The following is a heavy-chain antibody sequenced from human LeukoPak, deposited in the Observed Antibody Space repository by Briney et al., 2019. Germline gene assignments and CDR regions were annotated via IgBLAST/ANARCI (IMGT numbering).Heavy chain of an antibody. CDR2: IYNSGST. V-gene: IGHV4-59*01. CDR1: GGSISSYF. Sequence: SETLSLTCTVSGGSISSYFCSWIRQPPGQGLEWIGYIYNSGSTKYNPSLKSRIIISVDTSKNQFSLKLSSVTAADTAVDYCARGSYYYMDVWGKGTTVTVSS. CDR3: ARGSYYYMDV. J-gene: IGHJ6*03.